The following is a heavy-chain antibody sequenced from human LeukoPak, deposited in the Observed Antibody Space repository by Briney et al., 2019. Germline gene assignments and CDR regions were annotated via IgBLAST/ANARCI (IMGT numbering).Heavy chain of an antibody. V-gene: IGHV1-18*01. CDR2: ISAYNGNT. J-gene: IGHJ4*02. CDR3: AREGNYYDSSGYSFDY. Sequence: ASVKVSCKASGYTFTRHGISWVRQAPGQGLEWMGWISAYNGNTNYAQKLQGRVTMTTDTSTSTAYMELRSLGSDDTAVYYCAREGNYYDSSGYSFDYWGQGTLVTVSS. CDR1: GYTFTRHG. D-gene: IGHD3-22*01.